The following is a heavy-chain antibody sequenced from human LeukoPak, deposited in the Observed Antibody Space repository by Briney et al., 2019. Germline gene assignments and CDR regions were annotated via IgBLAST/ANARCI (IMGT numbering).Heavy chain of an antibody. D-gene: IGHD6-19*01. CDR2: IYYSGST. J-gene: IGHJ4*02. Sequence: SETLSLTCTVSGGSISSSSYYWGWIRQPPGKGLEWIGSIYYSGSTYYNPSLKSRVTISVDTSKNQFSLKLSSVTAADTAVYYCARSPRLIAVAGHSDYWGQGTLVTVSS. V-gene: IGHV4-39*01. CDR1: GGSISSSSYY. CDR3: ARSPRLIAVAGHSDY.